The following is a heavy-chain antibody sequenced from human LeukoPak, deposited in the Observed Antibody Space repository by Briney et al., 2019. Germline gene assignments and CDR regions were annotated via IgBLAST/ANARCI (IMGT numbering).Heavy chain of an antibody. Sequence: KLGGSLRLSCAASGFTFSSYSMNWIRQAPGKGLEWVSSISSSTSYIYYADSVKGRFTISKDNAKNSLYLQMNSLRAEDTAVYYCARAGGSTVSHSDYWGQGTLVTVSS. J-gene: IGHJ4*02. D-gene: IGHD4-17*01. CDR1: GFTFSSYS. CDR2: ISSSTSYI. V-gene: IGHV3-21*01. CDR3: ARAGGSTVSHSDY.